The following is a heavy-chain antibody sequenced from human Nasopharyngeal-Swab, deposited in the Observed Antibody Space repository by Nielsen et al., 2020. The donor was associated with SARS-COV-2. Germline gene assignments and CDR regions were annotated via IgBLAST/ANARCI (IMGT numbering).Heavy chain of an antibody. Sequence: GRSLRPSCAASGFTFSSDGMHWVRQAPGKGLEWVAVIWYDGSNKYYADSLKGRFTISRDNSKNTLYLQMTSLRAEDTAVYYCARGTGYYYYMDVWGKGTTVTVSS. CDR3: ARGTGYYYYMDV. CDR1: GFTFSSDG. CDR2: IWYDGSNK. V-gene: IGHV3-33*01. J-gene: IGHJ6*03. D-gene: IGHD1-14*01.